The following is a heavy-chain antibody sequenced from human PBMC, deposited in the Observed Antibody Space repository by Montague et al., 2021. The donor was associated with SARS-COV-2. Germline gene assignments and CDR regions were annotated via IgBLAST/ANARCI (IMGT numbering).Heavy chain of an antibody. J-gene: IGHJ5*02. CDR3: ARLGDILTGYYNWFDP. CDR2: ISYDGSNK. Sequence: SLRLSCAASGFTFSSYAMHWVRQAPGKGLEWVAVISYDGSNKYYADSVKGRFTISRDNSKNTLYLQMNSLRAEDTAVYYCARLGDILTGYYNWFDPWGQGTLVTVSS. V-gene: IGHV3-30*04. CDR1: GFTFSSYA. D-gene: IGHD3-9*01.